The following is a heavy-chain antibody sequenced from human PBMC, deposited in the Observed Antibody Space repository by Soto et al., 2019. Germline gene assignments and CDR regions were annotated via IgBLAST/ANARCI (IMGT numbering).Heavy chain of an antibody. J-gene: IGHJ6*02. CDR3: ARDDEVGANFNYYYYGMDV. CDR1: GDSVSSNSAA. V-gene: IGHV6-1*01. Sequence: QVQLQQSGPGLVKPSQTLSLTCAISGDSVSSNSAAWNWIRQSPSRGLEWLGRTYYRSKWYNDYAVSVKSRITINPDTSKNQFSLQLNSVTPEDTAVYYCARDDEVGANFNYYYYGMDVWGQGTTVTVSS. CDR2: TYYRSKWYN. D-gene: IGHD1-26*01.